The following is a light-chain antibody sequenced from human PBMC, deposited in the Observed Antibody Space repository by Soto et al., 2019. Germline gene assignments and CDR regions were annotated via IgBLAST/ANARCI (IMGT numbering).Light chain of an antibody. CDR2: AAS. CDR1: QSISSY. J-gene: IGKJ4*01. CDR3: QQSYSTPLT. V-gene: IGKV1-39*01. Sequence: DIQMTQSPSSVSASVGDRVTITLLASQSISSYLNWYQQKPGKAPNLLIYAASSLQSGVPSRFSGSGSGTDFTLTISSLQPEDFATYYCQQSYSTPLTFGGGTKVDIK.